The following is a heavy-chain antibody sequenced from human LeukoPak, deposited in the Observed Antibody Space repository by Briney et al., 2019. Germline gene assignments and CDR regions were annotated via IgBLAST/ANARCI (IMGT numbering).Heavy chain of an antibody. D-gene: IGHD6-19*01. J-gene: IGHJ1*01. CDR2: IYHSGST. V-gene: IGHV4-4*02. Sequence: SETLSLTCAVSGGSISSSNWWSWVRQPPGRGLEWIGEIYHSGSTNYNPSLKSRVTISVDKSKNQFSLKLSSVTAADTAVYYCAAAGWQEYFQHWGQGTLVTVSS. CDR1: GGSISSSNW. CDR3: AAAGWQEYFQH.